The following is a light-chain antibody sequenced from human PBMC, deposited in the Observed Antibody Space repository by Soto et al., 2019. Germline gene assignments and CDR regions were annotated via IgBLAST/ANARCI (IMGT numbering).Light chain of an antibody. CDR2: EVN. CDR3: ISYTSSRTWV. CDR1: SSDVGGYNY. Sequence: QSALTQPASVSGSPGQSITISCTGTSSDVGGYNYVSWYQRHPGKAPKLVIYEVNNRPSGVSNRFSGSKSGNTAALTISGLQAEDEADYYCISYTSSRTWVFGGGTQLTVL. V-gene: IGLV2-14*01. J-gene: IGLJ2*01.